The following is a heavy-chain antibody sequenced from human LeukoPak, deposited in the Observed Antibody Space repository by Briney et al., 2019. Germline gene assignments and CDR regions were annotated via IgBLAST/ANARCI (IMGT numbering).Heavy chain of an antibody. J-gene: IGHJ4*02. V-gene: IGHV4-4*02. Sequence: PSETLSLTCAVSGGSISSSNWWSWVRQPPGKGLEWIGEIYHSGSTNYNPSLKSRVTISVDKSKNQFSLKLSSVTAADTAVYYCARGIRYASPPVYFDYWGQGTLVTVSS. CDR3: ARGIRYASPPVYFDY. D-gene: IGHD5-12*01. CDR2: IYHSGST. CDR1: GGSISSSNW.